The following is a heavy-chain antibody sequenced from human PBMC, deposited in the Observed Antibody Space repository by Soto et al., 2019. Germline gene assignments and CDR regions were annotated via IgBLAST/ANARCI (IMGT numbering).Heavy chain of an antibody. V-gene: IGHV4-34*01. CDR3: ARCMQGVASIVFYGMDV. D-gene: IGHD3-16*02. CDR1: GGSFSGYY. CDR2: INHSGST. Sequence: PSETLSLTCAVYGGSFSGYYWSWIRQPPGKGLEWIGEINHSGSTNYNPSLKSRVTISVDTSKNQFSLKLSSVTAADTAVYYCARCMQGVASIVFYGMDVWGQGTTVTVSS. J-gene: IGHJ6*02.